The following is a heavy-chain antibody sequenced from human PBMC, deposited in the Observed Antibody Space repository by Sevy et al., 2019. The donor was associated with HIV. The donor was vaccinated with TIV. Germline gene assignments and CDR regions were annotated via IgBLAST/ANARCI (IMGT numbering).Heavy chain of an antibody. CDR2: IDSGGPT. Sequence: GGSLRLSCGASGFSFSNNAMNWVRQAPGKGPEWVSGIDSGGPTYYADSVKGRFTISRDNSMEMLFLQMNSLRPDDTAVYYCATGDTAMITDLDYWGQGTLVTVSS. D-gene: IGHD5-18*01. J-gene: IGHJ4*02. V-gene: IGHV3-23*01. CDR3: ATGDTAMITDLDY. CDR1: GFSFSNNA.